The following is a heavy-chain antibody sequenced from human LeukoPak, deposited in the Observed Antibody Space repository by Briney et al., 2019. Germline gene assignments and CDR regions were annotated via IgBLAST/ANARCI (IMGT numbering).Heavy chain of an antibody. CDR2: INPNNGGT. Sequence: ASVKVSCKASGYTFTSYGISWVRQAPGQGLEWMGWINPNNGGTNYAQKFQGWVTMTRDTSISTAYMELSRLRSDDTAVYYCARGIGTFDYWGQGTLVTVSS. D-gene: IGHD2-21*01. CDR3: ARGIGTFDY. V-gene: IGHV1-2*04. J-gene: IGHJ4*02. CDR1: GYTFTSYG.